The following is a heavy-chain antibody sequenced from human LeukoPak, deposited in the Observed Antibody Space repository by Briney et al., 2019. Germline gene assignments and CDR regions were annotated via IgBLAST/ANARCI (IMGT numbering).Heavy chain of an antibody. V-gene: IGHV3-23*01. D-gene: IGHD5-12*01. Sequence: RPGGSLRLSCAASQFTFSNYDMSWARQAPGRGLEWVSGVNSGSSSTSYADSVKGRFTISRDNSENTVYLQMNSLRAEDTAVYYCAKRGSGRYFDYWGQGTLVTVSS. CDR3: AKRGSGRYFDY. J-gene: IGHJ4*02. CDR1: QFTFSNYD. CDR2: VNSGSSST.